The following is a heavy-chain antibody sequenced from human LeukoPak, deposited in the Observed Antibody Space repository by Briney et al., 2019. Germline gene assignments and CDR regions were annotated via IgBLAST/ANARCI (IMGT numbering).Heavy chain of an antibody. Sequence: SETLSLTCTVSRGSINTYYWSWIRQPPGKGLEWIGYISYSGSTDYNPSLKSRAAISLDTSKNQISLRLSSVTAADTAVYYCARGVGYYDDIRGSTPFDYWGHGTLVIVSA. D-gene: IGHD3-16*01. V-gene: IGHV4-59*01. CDR2: ISYSGST. CDR1: RGSINTYY. J-gene: IGHJ4*01. CDR3: ARGVGYYDDIRGSTPFDY.